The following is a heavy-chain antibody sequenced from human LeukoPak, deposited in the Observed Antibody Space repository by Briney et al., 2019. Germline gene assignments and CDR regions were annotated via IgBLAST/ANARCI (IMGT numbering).Heavy chain of an antibody. CDR2: IYTSGST. V-gene: IGHV4-61*02. CDR1: GGSISSGSYY. CDR3: ARARDRAFDI. D-gene: IGHD3-10*01. Sequence: PSQTLSLTCTVSGGSISSGSYYWSWIRQPAGKGLEWIGRIYTSGSTNYNPSLKSRVTMSVDTSKNQFSLKLSSVTAADTAVYYCARARDRAFDIWGQGTMVTVSS. J-gene: IGHJ3*02.